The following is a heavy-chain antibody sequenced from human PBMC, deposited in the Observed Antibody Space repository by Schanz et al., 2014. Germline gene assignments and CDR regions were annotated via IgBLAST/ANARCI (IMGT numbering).Heavy chain of an antibody. J-gene: IGHJ4*02. CDR2: DCISATD. Sequence: QVQLQESGPGLVKPSETLSLTCSVSGDSITGVSRYWGWIRQPPGKGLEWIASDCISATDYVNESFQSRVSFSIDRRKNHLSLRVPSGTAADTAVYFCARHRDEMATVSSPFDYWGQGILVTVSS. CDR3: ARHRDEMATVSSPFDY. D-gene: IGHD2-15*01. V-gene: IGHV4-39*01. CDR1: GDSITGVSRY.